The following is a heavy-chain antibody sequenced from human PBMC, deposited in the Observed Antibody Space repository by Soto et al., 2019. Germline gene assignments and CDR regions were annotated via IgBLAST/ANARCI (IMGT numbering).Heavy chain of an antibody. CDR1: VVSISSGDYY. J-gene: IGHJ5*02. CDR3: ARDLVWFEP. V-gene: IGHV4-30-4*01. CDR2: IYYSGST. Sequence: PSETLSLTCTFSVVSISSGDYYCSWIRQPPGKGLEWIGYIYYSGSTYYNPSLKSRVTISVDTSKKQFSLKLSSVTAADTAVYYCARDLVWFEPWGQATLVIVS.